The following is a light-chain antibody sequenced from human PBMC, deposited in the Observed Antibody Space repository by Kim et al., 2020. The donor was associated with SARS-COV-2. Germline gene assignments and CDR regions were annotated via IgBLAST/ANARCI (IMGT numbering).Light chain of an antibody. Sequence: PGGTVTLTGDSSPGAVASGHFPYWFQQKPGQAPRTLIYDTGNRHSWTPARFSGSLLGGKAALTLSAAHAEDEADYYCLLSYSDSRVFGGGTQLTVL. CDR1: PGAVASGHF. J-gene: IGLJ2*01. CDR2: DTG. V-gene: IGLV7-46*01. CDR3: LLSYSDSRV.